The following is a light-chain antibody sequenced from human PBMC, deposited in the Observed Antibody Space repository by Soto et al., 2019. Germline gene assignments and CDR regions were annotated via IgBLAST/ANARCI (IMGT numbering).Light chain of an antibody. CDR2: SNN. CDR1: SSNIGSNT. Sequence: QSVLTQPPSASGTPGQRVTISCSGSSSNIGSNTVNWYQQLPGTAPTLLIYSNNQRPSGVPDRFSGSKSGTSASLAVNGHQSGDEADYYCAAWDDSLNGPLFGGGTQLTVL. CDR3: AAWDDSLNGPL. V-gene: IGLV1-44*01. J-gene: IGLJ3*02.